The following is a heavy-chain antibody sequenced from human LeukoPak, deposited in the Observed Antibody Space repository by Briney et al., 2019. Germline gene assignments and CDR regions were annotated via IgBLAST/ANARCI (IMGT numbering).Heavy chain of an antibody. CDR3: ARGDYDSSGYQGSFDY. J-gene: IGHJ4*02. CDR1: GGSISSYY. V-gene: IGHV4-59*08. CDR2: IYYSGST. D-gene: IGHD3-22*01. Sequence: SETLSLTCTVSGGSISSYYWSWIRQPPGKGLEWIGYIYYSGSTNYNPSLKSRVTISVDTSKNQFSLKLSSVTAADTAVYYCARGDYDSSGYQGSFDYWGQGTLVTVSS.